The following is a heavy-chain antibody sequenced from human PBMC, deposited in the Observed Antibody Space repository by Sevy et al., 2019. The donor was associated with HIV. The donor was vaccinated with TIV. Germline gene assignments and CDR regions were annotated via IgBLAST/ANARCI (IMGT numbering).Heavy chain of an antibody. CDR2: ISWNSGRI. J-gene: IGHJ4*02. D-gene: IGHD3-3*01. V-gene: IGHV3-9*01. CDR1: GFTFDDYA. Sequence: GGSLRLSCAASGFTFDDYAMHWVRQAPGKGLEWVSGISWNSGRIGYADSVKGRFTISRDNAKNSLYLQMNSLRAEDTALYYCAKGGFLEWLLGAFDYWGQGTLVTVSS. CDR3: AKGGFLEWLLGAFDY.